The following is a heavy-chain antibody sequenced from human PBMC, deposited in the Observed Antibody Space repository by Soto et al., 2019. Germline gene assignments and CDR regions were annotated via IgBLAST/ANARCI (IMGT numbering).Heavy chain of an antibody. J-gene: IGHJ4*02. Sequence: GESLKISCKGSGYRFTSYWIGWVRQMPGKGLEWMGIIHPGDSDTRYSPSFQGQVTISADKSISTAYLQWSSLKASDTAMYYCAAAGYYCSGGSCYDYWGQGTLVTVSS. V-gene: IGHV5-51*01. D-gene: IGHD2-15*01. CDR3: AAAGYYCSGGSCYDY. CDR1: GYRFTSYW. CDR2: IHPGDSDT.